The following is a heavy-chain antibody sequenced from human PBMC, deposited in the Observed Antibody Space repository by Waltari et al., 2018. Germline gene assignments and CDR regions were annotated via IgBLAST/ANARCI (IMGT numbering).Heavy chain of an antibody. CDR3: SGDYCDRTNCHGMDV. Sequence: APCKGVKLLAVISCIARNIYYVDSVQGRFTISKDDSRKTLYMQVYSLIAEDTAVYYCSGDYCDRTNCHGMDVWGQGTTGTVSS. D-gene: IGHD3-22*01. CDR2: ISCIARNI. V-gene: IGHV3-30*03. J-gene: IGHJ6*02.